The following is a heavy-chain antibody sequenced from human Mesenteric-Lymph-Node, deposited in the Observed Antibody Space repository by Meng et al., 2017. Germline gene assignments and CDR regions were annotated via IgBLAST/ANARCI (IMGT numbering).Heavy chain of an antibody. J-gene: IGHJ4*02. Sequence: ASVKVSCKVSGYTLTELSMHWVRQAPGKGLEWMGGFDPEDGETIYAQKFQGRVTMTEDTSTDTAYMELSSLRSEDTAVYYCARSVAAGYSYGSEIDYWGQGTLVTVSS. CDR1: GYTLTELS. CDR3: ARSVAAGYSYGSEIDY. D-gene: IGHD5-18*01. CDR2: FDPEDGET. V-gene: IGHV1-24*01.